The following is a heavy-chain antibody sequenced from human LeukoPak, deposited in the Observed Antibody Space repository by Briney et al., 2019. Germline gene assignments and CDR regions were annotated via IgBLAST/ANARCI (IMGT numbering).Heavy chain of an antibody. CDR1: GGSVSSNSYY. CDR3: ARTIGSGRKIYFDY. Sequence: SETLSLTCTVSGGSVSSNSYYWSWIRQPPGKGLEWIGYIYYSGSTNYNPSLKTRVTISVDTSKNQFSLKLSSVTDADTAVYYCARTIGSGRKIYFDYWGQGILVTVSS. J-gene: IGHJ4*02. V-gene: IGHV4-61*01. D-gene: IGHD6-19*01. CDR2: IYYSGST.